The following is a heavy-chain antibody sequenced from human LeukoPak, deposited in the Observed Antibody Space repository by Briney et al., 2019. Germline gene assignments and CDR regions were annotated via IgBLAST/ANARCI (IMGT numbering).Heavy chain of an antibody. Sequence: SETLALTCAVYGGSFSGYYWSWIRQPPGKGLEWIGEINHSGSTNYNPSLKSRVTISVDTSKNQFSLKLSSVTAADTAVYYCARDAGPFAFDIWGQGTMVTVSS. CDR3: ARDAGPFAFDI. CDR1: GGSFSGYY. V-gene: IGHV4-34*01. J-gene: IGHJ3*02. CDR2: INHSGST.